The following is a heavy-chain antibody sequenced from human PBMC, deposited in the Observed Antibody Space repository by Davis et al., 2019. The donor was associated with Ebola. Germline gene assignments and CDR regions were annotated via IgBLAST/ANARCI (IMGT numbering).Heavy chain of an antibody. CDR3: ARDAGRGSYYLFYY. D-gene: IGHD1-26*01. CDR2: ISAYNGNT. CDR1: GYTFTSYG. Sequence: ASVKVSCKASGYTFTSYGISWVRPAPGQGLEWMGWISAYNGNTNYAQKLQGRVTMTTDTSTSTAYMELRSLRSDDTAVYYRARDAGRGSYYLFYYWGQGTLVTVSS. V-gene: IGHV1-18*04. J-gene: IGHJ4*02.